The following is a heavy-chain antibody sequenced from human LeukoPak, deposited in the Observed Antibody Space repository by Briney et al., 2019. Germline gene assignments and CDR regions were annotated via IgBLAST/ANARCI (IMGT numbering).Heavy chain of an antibody. CDR1: GFTVSSNY. Sequence: GGSLRLSCAASGFTVSSNYMSWVRQAPGKGLEWVSVIYSGGSTYYADSVKGRFTISRDNAKNSLYLQMNSLRAEDTAVYYCARTLSGDGYNYYYYMDVWGKGTTVTVSS. CDR3: ARTLSGDGYNYYYYMDV. J-gene: IGHJ6*03. CDR2: IYSGGST. V-gene: IGHV3-53*01. D-gene: IGHD5-24*01.